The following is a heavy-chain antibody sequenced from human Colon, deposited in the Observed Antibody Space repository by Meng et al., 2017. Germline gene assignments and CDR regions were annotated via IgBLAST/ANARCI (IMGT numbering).Heavy chain of an antibody. CDR2: IYWDDDK. J-gene: IGHJ4*02. CDR1: GFALRGVT. V-gene: IGHV2-5*02. CDR3: ARARELWGRPLPSPFDY. Sequence: QITLKESGPTLVKPTQTLTLTFRISGFALRGVTVAWIRQPPGKALECPAVIYWDDDKRYRPSLESRLTITKDTSKNQVVLTMTNVDPVDTATYYCARARELWGRPLPSPFDYWGPGTLVTVSS. D-gene: IGHD7-27*01.